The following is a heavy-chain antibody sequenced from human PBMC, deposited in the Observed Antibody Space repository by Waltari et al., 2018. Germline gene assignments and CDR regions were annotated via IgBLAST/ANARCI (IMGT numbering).Heavy chain of an antibody. CDR1: GGSSSDYY. Sequence: QVQLQQWGAGLLKTSETLSLTCAVYGGSSSDYYWSWIRQPPGKGREWSGEINSTGSTTYKPSLKSRFTISVDTSKNQFSLKLSSVTAADTAVYFCARKGYTSSWYNYWGQGTLVTVSS. CDR2: INSTGST. V-gene: IGHV4-34*01. D-gene: IGHD6-13*01. J-gene: IGHJ4*02. CDR3: ARKGYTSSWYNY.